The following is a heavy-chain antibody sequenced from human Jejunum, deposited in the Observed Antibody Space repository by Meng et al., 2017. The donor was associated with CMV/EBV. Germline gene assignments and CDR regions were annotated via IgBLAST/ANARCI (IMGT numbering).Heavy chain of an antibody. D-gene: IGHD2-2*01. CDR3: ALFTRSWFDP. CDR1: GFSLSTSEVG. CDR2: IYWDDDK. Sequence: PLKESGPTLVKPTQTLTLTCTFSGFSLSTSEVGVGWIRQPPGKALEWLAVIYWDDDKRYSPSLKSRLTITKDTSKNQVVLTLTNMDPVDTATYYCALFTRSWFDPWGQGTLVTVSS. J-gene: IGHJ5*02. V-gene: IGHV2-5*02.